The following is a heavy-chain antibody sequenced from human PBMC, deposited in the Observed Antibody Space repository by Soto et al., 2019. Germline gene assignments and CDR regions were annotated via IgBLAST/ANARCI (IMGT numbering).Heavy chain of an antibody. V-gene: IGHV3-15*07. CDR3: TTDSRTTLPEIRFDY. CDR2: VKSKADGGSG. CDR1: GVPLTHAW. D-gene: IGHD1-26*01. Sequence: GSLRLSCAASGVPLTHAWIDWVRQVKRQGLEWVGRVKSKADGGSGDYAAPVKGRFVVSRDDSKDIVYLQMNSLKIEDTGVYYCTTDSRTTLPEIRFDYWGHGTQVTVSS. J-gene: IGHJ4*01.